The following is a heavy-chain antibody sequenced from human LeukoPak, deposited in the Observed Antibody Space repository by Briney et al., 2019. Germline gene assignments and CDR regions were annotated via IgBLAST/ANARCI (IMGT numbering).Heavy chain of an antibody. CDR3: ARESGFYASGSRY. Sequence: GASVKVSCKASGYTFTNNWMHWVRQAPGEGLEWVGIINPNGGYTAYAQKFQGRVTLTRDMSTTAVYMELTSLRSEDTAVYYCARESGFYASGSRYWGQGTLVTVSS. CDR2: INPNGGYT. CDR1: GYTFTNNW. V-gene: IGHV1-46*01. J-gene: IGHJ4*02. D-gene: IGHD3-10*01.